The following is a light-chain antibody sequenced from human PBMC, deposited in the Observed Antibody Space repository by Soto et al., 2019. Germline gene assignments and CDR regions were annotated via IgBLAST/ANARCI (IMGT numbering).Light chain of an antibody. V-gene: IGLV2-23*01. CDR1: SSDDGSYNL. J-gene: IGLJ2*01. CDR2: EDD. CDR3: YSYAGRSTSV. Sequence: QSALTQPASVSGSTGQSITISCTGTSSDDGSYNLVSWYQQYPGKAPKLMIYEDDERPSGVSNRFSGSKSGNTASLTISGLQAEDEADYYCYSYAGRSTSVFGGGTKVTVL.